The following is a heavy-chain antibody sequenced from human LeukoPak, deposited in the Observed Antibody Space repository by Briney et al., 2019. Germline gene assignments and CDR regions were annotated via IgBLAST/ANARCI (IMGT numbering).Heavy chain of an antibody. D-gene: IGHD5-12*01. Sequence: TGGSLRLSCAASGFTFSGYGMYWVRQAPRKGLEWVAGIYGGGGVIKNADSVKGRFTISRDNSENILYLQLDSLRVEDTAMYYCAKDRIPDSGYDIDYWGQGTLVTVSS. J-gene: IGHJ4*02. V-gene: IGHV3-23*03. CDR3: AKDRIPDSGYDIDY. CDR1: GFTFSGYG. CDR2: IYGGGGVI.